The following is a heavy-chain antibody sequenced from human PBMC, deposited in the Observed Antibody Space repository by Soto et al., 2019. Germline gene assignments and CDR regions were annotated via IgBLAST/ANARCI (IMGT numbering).Heavy chain of an antibody. CDR2: IYYTGST. V-gene: IGHV4-59*01. Sequence: QVQLQESGPGLAKPSETLSLTYSVSGGSISTYYWSWIRQPPDRGLEWIGYIYYTGSTDYSPSLKSRVSISVDTSKNEFSLKMNSVTAADTAVYYCARGYQASGFDYWGQGNMVTVSS. J-gene: IGHJ4*02. D-gene: IGHD2-2*01. CDR3: ARGYQASGFDY. CDR1: GGSISTYY.